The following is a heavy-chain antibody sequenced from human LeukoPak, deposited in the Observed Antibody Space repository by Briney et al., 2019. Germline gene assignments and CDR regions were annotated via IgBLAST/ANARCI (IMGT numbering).Heavy chain of an antibody. D-gene: IGHD3-3*01. J-gene: IGHJ6*03. CDR3: ARGYDFWSGYYTPHYYYYMDV. V-gene: IGHV4-59*01. Sequence: SETLSLTCSVSGGSISSYYWSWIRQPPGKGPEWIGYIYYSGSTNYNPSLKSRVTISVDTSKNQFSLKLSSVTAADTAVYYCARGYDFWSGYYTPHYYYYMDVWGKGTTVTVSS. CDR1: GGSISSYY. CDR2: IYYSGST.